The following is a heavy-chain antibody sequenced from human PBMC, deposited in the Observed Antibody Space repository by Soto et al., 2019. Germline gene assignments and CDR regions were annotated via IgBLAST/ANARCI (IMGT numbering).Heavy chain of an antibody. V-gene: IGHV4-59*01. D-gene: IGHD3-16*01. Sequence: SETLSLTCIVSGGSMSRYYWSWIRQPPGKGLEWIGYIQDTGSTNYNPSLKSRVTISLDTSRNQFSLNLNSVTAADTAVYYCARSTVTKITSFWGQGTLVTVSS. J-gene: IGHJ1*01. CDR1: GGSMSRYY. CDR3: ARSTVTKITSF. CDR2: IQDTGST.